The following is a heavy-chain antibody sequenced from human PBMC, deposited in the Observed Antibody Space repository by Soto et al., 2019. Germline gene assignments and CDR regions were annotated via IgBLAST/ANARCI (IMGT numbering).Heavy chain of an antibody. D-gene: IGHD3-10*01. CDR1: GGSFSGYY. CDR3: ARRYGTLHYYCSGRHLDY. V-gene: IGHV4-34*01. J-gene: IGHJ4*02. Sequence: SDTLSLTCAVYGGSFSGYYWSWIRQPPGKGLERIGEINHSGSTNYNPSLKSRVTISVDTPENQFSLELSSVTAADPAVQYCARRYGTLHYYCSGRHLDYWGQGILVSLSS. CDR2: INHSGST.